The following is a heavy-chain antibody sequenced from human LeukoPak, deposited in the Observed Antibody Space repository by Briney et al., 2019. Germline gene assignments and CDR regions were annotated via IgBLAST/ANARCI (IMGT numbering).Heavy chain of an antibody. J-gene: IGHJ6*02. CDR1: GFTCSSYW. CDR3: SRDGSGWSRDV. Sequence: TGGSLRLSCAASGFTCSSYWMHWVRQAPGKGLVWVSRINSDGSSTSYADSVKGRFTISRDNAKNTLYLQMNSLRAEDTAVYYCSRDGSGWSRDVWGQGTTVTVSS. V-gene: IGHV3-74*01. CDR2: INSDGSST. D-gene: IGHD6-19*01.